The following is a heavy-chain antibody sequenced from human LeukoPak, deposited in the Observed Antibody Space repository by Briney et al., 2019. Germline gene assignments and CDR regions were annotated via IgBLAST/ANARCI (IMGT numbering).Heavy chain of an antibody. CDR3: ARKGGDYDFWSAMDV. J-gene: IGHJ6*04. CDR1: GYTFTSYG. Sequence: ASVKVSCKASGYTFTSYGISWVRQAPGQGLEWMGIINPSGGSTSYAQKFQGRVTMTRDTSTSTVYMELSSLRSEDTAVYYCARKGGDYDFWSAMDVWGKGTTVTVSS. V-gene: IGHV1-46*03. CDR2: INPSGGST. D-gene: IGHD3-3*01.